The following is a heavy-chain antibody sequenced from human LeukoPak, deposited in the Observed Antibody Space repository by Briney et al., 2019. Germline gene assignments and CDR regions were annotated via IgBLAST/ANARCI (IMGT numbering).Heavy chain of an antibody. CDR3: SRSKSYYCSGPSVY. J-gene: IGHJ4*02. CDR1: AATFSSYA. CDR2: IIPIFGTA. Sequence: SVKVSCKASAATFSSYAISRVRQAPGQGLEWMGGIIPIFGTANYAQKFQGRVTTTADESTSTVYMEYMSRRSEEAAVNYWSRSKSYYCSGPSVYWGQGTLVTVSS. V-gene: IGHV1-69*13. D-gene: IGHD3-10*01.